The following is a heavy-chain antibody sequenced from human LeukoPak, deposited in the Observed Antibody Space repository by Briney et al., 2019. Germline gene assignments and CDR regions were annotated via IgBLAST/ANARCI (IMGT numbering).Heavy chain of an antibody. V-gene: IGHV3-48*01. CDR3: ARADYYDSSGPEAS. Sequence: GGSLRLSCAASGFTFSSNSMNWVRQAPGKGLEWVSYISSSSSTIYYADSVKGRFTISRDNAKNSLYLQMNSLRAEDTAVYYCARADYYDSSGPEASWGQGTLVTVSS. J-gene: IGHJ5*02. CDR2: ISSSSSTI. CDR1: GFTFSSNS. D-gene: IGHD3-22*01.